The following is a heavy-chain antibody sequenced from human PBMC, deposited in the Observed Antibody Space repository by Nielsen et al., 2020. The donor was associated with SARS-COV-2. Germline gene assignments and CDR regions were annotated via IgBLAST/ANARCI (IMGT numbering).Heavy chain of an antibody. CDR1: GFSFGTYG. CDR3: ERDNGGYFGH. V-gene: IGHV3-30*02. J-gene: IGHJ3*01. D-gene: IGHD2-21*02. Sequence: GESLKISCAASGFSFGTYGMHWVRQAPGKGLEWVANIWYDGSNENYGDSVRGRFTISRDNSKNTLYLQMNSLRAEDTAVYYCERDNGGYFGHWGQGTMVTVSS. CDR2: IWYDGSNE.